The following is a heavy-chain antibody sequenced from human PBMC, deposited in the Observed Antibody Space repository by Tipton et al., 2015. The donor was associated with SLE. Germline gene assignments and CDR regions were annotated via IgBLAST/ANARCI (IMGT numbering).Heavy chain of an antibody. J-gene: IGHJ5*02. CDR2: IDYRDIT. D-gene: IGHD6-19*01. CDR1: GGSVSSNY. Sequence: LRLSCTVSGGSVSSNYWSWIRQPPGKGLEWIGYIDYRDITNYNPSLKSRVTISFDTSNNEFSLKLTSVTAADTAVYYCARDNNVIAVAGGGWFDPWGQGTLVTVSS. CDR3: ARDNNVIAVAGGGWFDP. V-gene: IGHV4-59*02.